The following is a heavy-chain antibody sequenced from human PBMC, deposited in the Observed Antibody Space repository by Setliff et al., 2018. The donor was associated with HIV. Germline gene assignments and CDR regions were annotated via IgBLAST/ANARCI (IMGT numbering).Heavy chain of an antibody. J-gene: IGHJ4*02. CDR2: YYNGGT. Sequence: PSETLSLTCTVSGASVNSHYWNWGRQSPAKGLEWIGYYYNGGTSYNPSLQSRVTISVDTSKNQFSLKLSSVTAADTAVFYCARLTTTYYYDSSAYYHPVWGQGTLVTVSS. CDR3: ARLTTTYYYDSSAYYHPV. D-gene: IGHD3-22*01. CDR1: GASVNSHY. V-gene: IGHV4-59*02.